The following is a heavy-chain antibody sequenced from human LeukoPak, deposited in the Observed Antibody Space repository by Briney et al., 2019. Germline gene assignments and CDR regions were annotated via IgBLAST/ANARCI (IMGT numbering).Heavy chain of an antibody. CDR1: GINFADYA. V-gene: IGHV3-43*02. CDR2: ISADGGST. J-gene: IGHJ4*02. Sequence: QSGGSLRLSCVVSGINFADYAMHWVRQPPGKGLEWVSLISADGGSTFSADSVKGRFSISRDNSKNSLYLQMNSLRSEDTAMYYCAKESGKFDYWGQGTLAAVSS. CDR3: AKESGKFDY.